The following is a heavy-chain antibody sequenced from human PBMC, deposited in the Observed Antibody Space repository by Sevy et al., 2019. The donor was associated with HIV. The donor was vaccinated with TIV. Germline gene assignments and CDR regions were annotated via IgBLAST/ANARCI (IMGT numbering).Heavy chain of an antibody. CDR1: GGSFSDYS. CDR3: AGWRGTRVTMMVVVVTGYFYY. J-gene: IGHJ4*02. V-gene: IGHV4-34*01. CDR2: INHSGNT. Sequence: SETLSLTCAVYGGSFSDYSWNWIRQPPGEGLEWIGEINHSGNTNYNPSLKSRVTISIDASKNEVSLKVTSVTAADTAVYYCAGWRGTRVTMMVVVVTGYFYYWGQGTPVTVSS. D-gene: IGHD3-22*01.